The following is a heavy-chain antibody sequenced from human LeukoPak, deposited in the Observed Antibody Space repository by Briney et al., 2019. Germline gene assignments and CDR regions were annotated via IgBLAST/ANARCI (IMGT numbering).Heavy chain of an antibody. CDR2: IIPISGTA. J-gene: IGHJ4*02. CDR1: GGTFSSYA. CDR3: ARGGSDFWNAYYL. V-gene: IGHV1-69*05. D-gene: IGHD3-3*01. Sequence: SVKVSCKASGGTFSSYAINWVRQAPGQGLEWMGGIIPISGTANYAQKFQGRVTITTDESTSTAYMELSILRSEDTAVYYCARGGSDFWNAYYLWGQGTLVTVSS.